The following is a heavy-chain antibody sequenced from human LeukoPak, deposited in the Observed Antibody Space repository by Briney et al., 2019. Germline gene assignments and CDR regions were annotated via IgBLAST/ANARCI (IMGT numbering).Heavy chain of an antibody. CDR3: ARVRNTGTYYYGSGPAFDI. Sequence: SETLSLTCTVSGGSFSNYYLNWIRQPPGKGLEWIGYIYYSGSTNYNPSLKSRVTISVDTSKNQFSLKLSSVTAADTAVYYCARVRNTGTYYYGSGPAFDIWGQGTMVTVSS. D-gene: IGHD3-10*01. J-gene: IGHJ3*02. CDR1: GGSFSNYY. V-gene: IGHV4-59*08. CDR2: IYYSGST.